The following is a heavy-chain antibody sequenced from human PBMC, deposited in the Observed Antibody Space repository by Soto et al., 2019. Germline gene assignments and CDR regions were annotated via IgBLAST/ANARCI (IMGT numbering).Heavy chain of an antibody. V-gene: IGHV3-23*01. CDR1: GFTFSTAA. J-gene: IGHJ6*02. Sequence: PVGSLRLSCTASGFTFSTAAMSWVRQAGGRGLEWVSGISGSGAGTYYADSVKGRFTISRDNSKNTLYLQMSGLRAEDAAVYYCAKGPTVFGAVISFDYYYGMYVWGQGTPVTVSS. CDR2: ISGSGAGT. D-gene: IGHD3-3*01. CDR3: AKGPTVFGAVISFDYYYGMYV.